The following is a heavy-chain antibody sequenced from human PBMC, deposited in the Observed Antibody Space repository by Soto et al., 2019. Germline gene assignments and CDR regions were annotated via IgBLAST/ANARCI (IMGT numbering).Heavy chain of an antibody. CDR3: ARDRGDYGFWCGQRSLGMGV. Sequence: QVQLVQSGAEVKKPGSSVKVSCKASGGTFSSYAISWVRQAPGQGLEWMGGVIPIVGTANYAQKFQGRVTITADETTSTAYMELSSHRSEDTAMYYCARDRGDYGFWCGQRSLGMGVWGQGTPGTVSS. CDR1: GGTFSSYA. D-gene: IGHD3-3*01. J-gene: IGHJ6*02. V-gene: IGHV1-69*12. CDR2: VIPIVGTA.